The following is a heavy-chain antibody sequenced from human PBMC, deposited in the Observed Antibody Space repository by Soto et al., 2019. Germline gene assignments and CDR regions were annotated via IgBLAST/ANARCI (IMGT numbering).Heavy chain of an antibody. J-gene: IGHJ5*02. V-gene: IGHV4-39*07. CDR3: ARIPSP. Sequence: SETLSLTCSVSSGSIISRLYHWGWIRQPPGKGLEWIGNIYYSGSTYYNPSLKSRVTISVDRSKNQFSLKLSSVTAADTAVYYCARIPSPWGQGTLVTVSS. CDR2: IYYSGST. CDR1: SGSIISRLYH. D-gene: IGHD2-21*01.